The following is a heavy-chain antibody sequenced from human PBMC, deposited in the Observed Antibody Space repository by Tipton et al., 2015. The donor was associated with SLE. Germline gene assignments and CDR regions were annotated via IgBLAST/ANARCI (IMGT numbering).Heavy chain of an antibody. CDR2: IHHSGST. J-gene: IGHJ3*01. CDR3: ARHLGVIVAFEV. Sequence: SLRLSCAVSGGSIRSSNWWSWVRQPPGKGLEWIGEIHHSGSTNSNPSLKSRVAISADTSNNQFSLELRSVTAADTAVYYCARHLGVIVAFEVWGQGTVLTVSS. CDR1: GGSIRSSNW. D-gene: IGHD3-10*01. V-gene: IGHV4-4*02.